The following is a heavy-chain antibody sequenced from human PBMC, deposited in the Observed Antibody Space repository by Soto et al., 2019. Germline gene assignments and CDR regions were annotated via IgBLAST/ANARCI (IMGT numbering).Heavy chain of an antibody. J-gene: IGHJ5*02. CDR1: GGTFSSYA. D-gene: IGHD6-13*01. CDR3: ARDIAAAGWFDP. CDR2: IIPIFGTA. V-gene: IGHV1-69*12. Sequence: QVQLVQSGAEVKKPGSSVKVSCKASGGTFSSYAISWVRQAPGQGLEWMGGIIPIFGTANYAQKFQGRVTLTADESTSTAYMELSSLRSEATAVYYCARDIAAAGWFDPWGQGTLVTVSS.